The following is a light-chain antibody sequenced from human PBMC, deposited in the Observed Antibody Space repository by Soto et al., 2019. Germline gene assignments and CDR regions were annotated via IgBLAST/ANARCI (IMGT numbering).Light chain of an antibody. CDR2: TIS. Sequence: DFVMTQTPLSSPVTLGQPASISCRSSQSLVHSDGNTYMSWLHQRPGQPPRLLIYTISNRFSVVSDRSSGSGAATYFTLTISMVKAEDVGVYYCMHPTQPNTFGQGTTLEIK. CDR1: QSLVHSDGNTY. J-gene: IGKJ2*01. V-gene: IGKV2-24*01. CDR3: MHPTQPNT.